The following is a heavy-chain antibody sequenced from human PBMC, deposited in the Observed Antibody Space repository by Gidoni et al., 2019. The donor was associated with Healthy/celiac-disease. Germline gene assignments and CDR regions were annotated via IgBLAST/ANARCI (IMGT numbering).Heavy chain of an antibody. D-gene: IGHD1-7*01. Sequence: EVQLLESGGGLVQPGGSLRLSCAASGFTFSSYAMSWVRQAPGKGLEWVSAISGSGGSTYYADSVKGRFTISRDNSKNTLYLQMNSLRAEDTAVYYCAKRNNWNYVGAFDYYYYGMDVWGQGTTVTVSS. CDR3: AKRNNWNYVGAFDYYYYGMDV. J-gene: IGHJ6*02. V-gene: IGHV3-23*01. CDR1: GFTFSSYA. CDR2: ISGSGGST.